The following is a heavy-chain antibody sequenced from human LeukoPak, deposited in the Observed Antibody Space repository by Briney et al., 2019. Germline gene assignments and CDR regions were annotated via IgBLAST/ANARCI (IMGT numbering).Heavy chain of an antibody. Sequence: GGSLRLSCAASGFTFSSYGMHWVRQAPGKGLEWVAAIWYDGSNKYYADSVKGRFTISRDNSKNTLYLQMNSLRAEDTAVYYCARDRVEVGDDAFDIWGQGTMVTVSS. D-gene: IGHD2-15*01. V-gene: IGHV3-33*01. CDR2: IWYDGSNK. J-gene: IGHJ3*02. CDR3: ARDRVEVGDDAFDI. CDR1: GFTFSSYG.